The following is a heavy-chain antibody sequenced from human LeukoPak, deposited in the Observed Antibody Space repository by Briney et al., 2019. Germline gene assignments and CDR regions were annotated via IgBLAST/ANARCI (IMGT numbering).Heavy chain of an antibody. CDR1: GFTFGSYS. CDR3: ARGYYYDSRVLDY. V-gene: IGHV3-48*01. CDR2: ISSSSSTR. J-gene: IGHJ4*02. Sequence: PGGSLRLSCAASGFTFGSYSMNWVRQAPGKGLEWVSYISSSSSTRYYADPVKGRFTTSRDDAENSLYLQMNSLRAEDTAVYYCARGYYYDSRVLDYWGQGTLVTVSS. D-gene: IGHD3-22*01.